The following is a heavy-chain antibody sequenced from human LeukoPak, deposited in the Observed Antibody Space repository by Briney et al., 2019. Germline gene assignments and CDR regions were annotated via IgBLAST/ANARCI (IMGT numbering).Heavy chain of an antibody. CDR3: ARVPQPMYAFDI. D-gene: IGHD1-14*01. Sequence: LAGGSLRLSCAASGFTFSSYAMHWVRQAPGKGLEWVAVISYDGSNKYYADSVKGRFTISRDNSKNTLYLQMNSLRAEDTAVYYCARVPQPMYAFDIWGQGTMVTVSS. CDR1: GFTFSSYA. V-gene: IGHV3-30-3*01. J-gene: IGHJ3*02. CDR2: ISYDGSNK.